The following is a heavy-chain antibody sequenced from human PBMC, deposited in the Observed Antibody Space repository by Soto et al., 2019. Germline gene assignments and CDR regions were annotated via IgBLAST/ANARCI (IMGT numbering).Heavy chain of an antibody. V-gene: IGHV1-46*01. Sequence: GASVKVSCKASGYTFTSYYMHWVRQAPGQGLEWMGIINPSGGSTSYAQKFQGRVTMTRDTSTSTVYMELSSLRSEDTAVYYCARDWEVAGAPYYYYYGMDVWGQGTRVTVSS. CDR2: INPSGGST. D-gene: IGHD6-19*01. CDR1: GYTFTSYY. CDR3: ARDWEVAGAPYYYYYGMDV. J-gene: IGHJ6*02.